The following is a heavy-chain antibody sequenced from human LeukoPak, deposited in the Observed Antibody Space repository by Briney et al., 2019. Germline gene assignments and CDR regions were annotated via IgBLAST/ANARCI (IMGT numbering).Heavy chain of an antibody. CDR1: GFTFSSST. CDR2: ITSTGGGST. Sequence: GGSLRLSCAASGFTFSSSTMTWVRQAPGQGLDWVSSITSTGGGSTYYADSVKGRFTISRDNSKNTLYLQMNSLRTEDTALYYCAKERSGYDFGIDCWGQGTLVTVSS. CDR3: AKERSGYDFGIDC. V-gene: IGHV3-23*01. J-gene: IGHJ4*02. D-gene: IGHD5-12*01.